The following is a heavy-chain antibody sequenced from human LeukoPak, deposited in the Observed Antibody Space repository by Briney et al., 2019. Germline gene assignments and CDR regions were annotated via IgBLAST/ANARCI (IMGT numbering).Heavy chain of an antibody. V-gene: IGHV4-4*02. J-gene: IGHJ5*02. Sequence: SETLSLTCAVSGGSISSSNWWSWVRQPPGKGLEWIGEIYHSGSTNYNPSLKSRVTISVGKSKNQFSLKLSSVTAADTAVYYCARTDSSGYNGPWGQGTLVTVSS. D-gene: IGHD3-22*01. CDR1: GGSISSSNW. CDR2: IYHSGST. CDR3: ARTDSSGYNGP.